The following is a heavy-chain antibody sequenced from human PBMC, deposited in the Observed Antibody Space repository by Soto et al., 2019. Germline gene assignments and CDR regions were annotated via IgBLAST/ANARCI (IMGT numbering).Heavy chain of an antibody. Sequence: VHLQESGPGLVKPSGTLSLTCTVSGGSIISTNWWSWVRQPPGKGLEWIGEIYHRGSTYYSSSLKSRVTMAIDKAVSQFSLELKSVTAADTAVYYCAKGGSSQYWGQGTLVTVPS. CDR2: IYHRGST. V-gene: IGHV4-4*02. CDR3: AKGGSSQY. D-gene: IGHD1-26*01. CDR1: GGSIISTNW. J-gene: IGHJ4*02.